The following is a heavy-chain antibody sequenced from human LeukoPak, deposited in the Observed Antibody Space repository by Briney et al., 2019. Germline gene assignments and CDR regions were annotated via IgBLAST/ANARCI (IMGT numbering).Heavy chain of an antibody. J-gene: IGHJ4*02. D-gene: IGHD3-22*01. V-gene: IGHV4-4*02. CDR2: IYHRGST. Sequence: PSGTLSLTCTVSVYSLSKDDWWTSVRQPPGRGLEWIGEIYHRGSTNYNPSLKSRVTISIDKSRNQFSLMLSSVTAADTAVYYCARRQSYDSTGYFVYWGQGTLVTVSS. CDR3: ARRQSYDSTGYFVY. CDR1: VYSLSKDDW.